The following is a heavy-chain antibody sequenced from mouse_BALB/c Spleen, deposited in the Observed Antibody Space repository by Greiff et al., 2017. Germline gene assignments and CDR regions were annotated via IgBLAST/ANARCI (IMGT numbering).Heavy chain of an antibody. CDR2: IDPYYGGT. V-gene: IGHV1-39*01. D-gene: IGHD2-14*01. CDR1: GYSFTGYN. J-gene: IGHJ2*01. Sequence: EVHLVESGPELEKPGASVKISCKASGYSFTGYNMNWVKQSNGKSLEWIGNIDPYYGGTSYNQKFKGKATLTVDKSSSTAYMQLKRLTSEDSAVYYCAREGRRGHYFDYWGQGTTLTVSS. CDR3: AREGRRGHYFDY.